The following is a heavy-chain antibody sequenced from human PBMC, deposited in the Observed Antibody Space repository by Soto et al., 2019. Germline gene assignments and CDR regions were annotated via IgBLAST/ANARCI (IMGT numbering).Heavy chain of an antibody. Sequence: PSETLSLTCVVADYSISDGYYWGWVRQPPGKGLEWIGSLFHTGNSYYNPSLKSRVTISMDKSENQFFLNLTSVTAADTAVYYCARSLHVTVAGYFDSWGHGALVTVSS. CDR3: ARSLHVTVAGYFDS. V-gene: IGHV4-38-2*01. CDR1: DYSISDGYY. D-gene: IGHD6-19*01. J-gene: IGHJ4*01. CDR2: LFHTGNS.